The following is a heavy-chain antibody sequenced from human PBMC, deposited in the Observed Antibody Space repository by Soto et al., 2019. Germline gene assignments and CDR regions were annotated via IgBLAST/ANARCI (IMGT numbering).Heavy chain of an antibody. Sequence: PGGYRRLSCAASGFTFTSFAVSWVRQAPWKGLEWVSAISGSGGATYYADSVKGRFTVSRDSSRNTVYLQVDSLRVEDTAVCHCAIGYRLSTSCVSLWGKEALV. CDR1: GFTFTSFA. D-gene: IGHD3-16*02. J-gene: IGHJ4*01. CDR3: AIGYRLSTSCVSL. CDR2: ISGSGGAT. V-gene: IGHV3-23*01.